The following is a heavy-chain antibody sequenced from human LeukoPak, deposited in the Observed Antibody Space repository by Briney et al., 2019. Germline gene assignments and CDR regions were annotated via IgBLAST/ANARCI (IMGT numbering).Heavy chain of an antibody. CDR2: IRYDGSNK. Sequence: PGGSLRPSCAASGFTFSSYGMHWVRQAPGKGLEWVAFIRYDGSNKYYADSVKGRFTISRDNSKNTLYLQINSLRAEDTAVYYCARGQFNSGPEDYWGQGTLVTVSS. CDR1: GFTFSSYG. J-gene: IGHJ4*02. D-gene: IGHD5-12*01. V-gene: IGHV3-30*02. CDR3: ARGQFNSGPEDY.